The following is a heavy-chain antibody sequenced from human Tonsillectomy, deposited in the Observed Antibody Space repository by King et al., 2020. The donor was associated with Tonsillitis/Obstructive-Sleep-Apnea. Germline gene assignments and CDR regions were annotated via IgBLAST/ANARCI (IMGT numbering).Heavy chain of an antibody. J-gene: IGHJ4*02. D-gene: IGHD2-2*02. CDR3: ARSPKLVRVEEPTAIDY. CDR1: GFTFSTYG. Sequence: VQLVESGGGVVQPGRPLRLSCAASGFTFSTYGMHWVRQAPGKGLEWVASIWYDGSNKYYGDSVKGRFTISRDNSKNTLYLQMNSLRAEDTAVYFCARSPKLVRVEEPTAIDYWGQGTLVTVSS. V-gene: IGHV3-33*01. CDR2: IWYDGSNK.